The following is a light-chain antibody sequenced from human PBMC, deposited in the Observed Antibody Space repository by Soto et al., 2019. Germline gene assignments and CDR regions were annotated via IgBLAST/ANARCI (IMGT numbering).Light chain of an antibody. CDR1: HAISSW. Sequence: DIQMTQSPSTLSASVGDRVTITCRASHAISSWLAWYHQKPGKAPKLLIYKASRLEGGVPSRFSGSGSGTEFSLTISSLQPDDFATYYCQQYSTYPLTFGGGTNVEIK. CDR3: QQYSTYPLT. V-gene: IGKV1-5*03. J-gene: IGKJ4*01. CDR2: KAS.